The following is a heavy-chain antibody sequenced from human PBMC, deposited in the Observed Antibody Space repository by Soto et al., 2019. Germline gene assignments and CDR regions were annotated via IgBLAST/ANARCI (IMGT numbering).Heavy chain of an antibody. CDR1: GFTFSSYA. Sequence: GGSLRLSCAASGFTFSSYAMSWVRQAPGKGLEWVSAISGSGGSTYYADSVKGRFTISRDNSKNTLYLQMNSLRAEDTAVYYCAKRSSNWELPYTYYYYYGMDVWGQGTTVTVSS. J-gene: IGHJ6*02. D-gene: IGHD1-26*01. CDR3: AKRSSNWELPYTYYYYYGMDV. CDR2: ISGSGGST. V-gene: IGHV3-23*01.